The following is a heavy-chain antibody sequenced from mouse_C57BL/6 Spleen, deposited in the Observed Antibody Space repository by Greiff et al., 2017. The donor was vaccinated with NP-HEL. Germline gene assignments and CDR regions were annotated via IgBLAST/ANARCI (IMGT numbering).Heavy chain of an antibody. Sequence: VQLQQSGAELVKPGASVKMSCKASGYTFTSYWITWVKQRPGQGLEWIGDIYPGSGSTNYNEKFKSKATLTVDTSSSTAYMQLSSLTSEDSAVSYCARAFYYYCSSYDYYAMDYWGQGTSVTVAS. D-gene: IGHD1-1*01. CDR3: ARAFYYYCSSYDYYAMDY. CDR2: IYPGSGST. V-gene: IGHV1-55*01. CDR1: GYTFTSYW. J-gene: IGHJ4*01.